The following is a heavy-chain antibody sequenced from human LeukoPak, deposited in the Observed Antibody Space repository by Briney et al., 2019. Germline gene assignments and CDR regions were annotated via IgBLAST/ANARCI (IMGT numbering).Heavy chain of an antibody. D-gene: IGHD3-22*01. CDR1: GFTFSSYA. V-gene: IGHV3-23*01. CDR3: AKVADSSGYYYDPFDY. J-gene: IGHJ4*02. Sequence: PGGSLRLSCAASGFTFSSYAMSWVRQAPGKGLEWVSAIIGSGGSTYYADSVKGRFTISRDNSKNTLYLQMNSLRAEDTAVYYCAKVADSSGYYYDPFDYWGQGTLVTVSS. CDR2: IIGSGGST.